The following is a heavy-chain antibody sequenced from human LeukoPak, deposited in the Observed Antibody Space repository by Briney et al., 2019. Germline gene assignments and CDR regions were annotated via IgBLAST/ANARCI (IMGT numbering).Heavy chain of an antibody. V-gene: IGHV3-23*01. CDR1: GFTFSSYG. Sequence: GGSLRLSCAASGFTFSSYGMHWVRQAPGKGLEWVSAISGSGGSTYYADSVKGRFTISRDNSKNTLYLQMNSLRAEDTAVYYCAKDLSIAVAAYWGQGTLVTVSS. J-gene: IGHJ4*02. CDR2: ISGSGGST. CDR3: AKDLSIAVAAY. D-gene: IGHD6-19*01.